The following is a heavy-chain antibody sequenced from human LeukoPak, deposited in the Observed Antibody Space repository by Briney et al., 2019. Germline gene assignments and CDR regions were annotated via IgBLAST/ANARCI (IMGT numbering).Heavy chain of an antibody. V-gene: IGHV4-4*07. J-gene: IGHJ4*02. CDR3: AKAGSSALFDY. CDR2: IYTSGST. CDR1: TGSISSFY. D-gene: IGHD3-22*01. Sequence: SQTLSLTCTVSTGSISSFYWSWIRQPAGKGLEWIGRIYTSGSTNYNPSLKSRVTISVDTSKNQFSLKLSSVTAADTAVYYCAKAGSSALFDYWGQGTLVTVSS.